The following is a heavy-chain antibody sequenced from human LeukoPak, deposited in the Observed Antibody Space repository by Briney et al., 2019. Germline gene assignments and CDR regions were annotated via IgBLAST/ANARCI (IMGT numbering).Heavy chain of an antibody. D-gene: IGHD2-2*01. CDR3: ARGRGYCSSTSCYYFDY. CDR2: MNPNSGNT. CDR1: GYTFTSYD. J-gene: IGHJ4*02. V-gene: IGHV1-8*01. Sequence: ASVKVSCKASGYTFTSYDINWVRQATGQGLEWMGWMNPNSGNTGYAQKFQGRVTMTRNTSISIAYMELSSLRSEDTAVYYCARGRGYCSSTSCYYFDYWGQGTLVTVSS.